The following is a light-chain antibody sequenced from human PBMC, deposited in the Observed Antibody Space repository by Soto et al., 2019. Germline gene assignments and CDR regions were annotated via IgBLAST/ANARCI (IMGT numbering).Light chain of an antibody. V-gene: IGLV1-44*01. Sequence: QSVLTQPPSASGTPGQRVTIFCSGSSSNIETNTVNWYQQLPGTAPKILIYSNNQRPSGVPDRFSGSKSGTSASLAISGLRSEDEADYYCAAWDDSLSGYVFGTGTKVTVL. CDR3: AAWDDSLSGYV. CDR2: SNN. CDR1: SSNIETNT. J-gene: IGLJ1*01.